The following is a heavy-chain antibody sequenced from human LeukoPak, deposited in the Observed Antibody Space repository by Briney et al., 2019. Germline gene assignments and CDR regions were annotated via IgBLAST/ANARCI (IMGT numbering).Heavy chain of an antibody. CDR3: ARVSLGAAAGTSR. CDR1: GFTFSRYA. Sequence: TGGSLRLSCAASGFTFSRYAMSWVRQAPGKGLEWVSGISGSGGSTYYADSVMGRFTISRDNAKNSLYLQMNSLRADDTAIYYCARVSLGAAAGTSRWGQGTLVTVSS. V-gene: IGHV3-23*01. D-gene: IGHD6-13*01. J-gene: IGHJ4*02. CDR2: ISGSGGST.